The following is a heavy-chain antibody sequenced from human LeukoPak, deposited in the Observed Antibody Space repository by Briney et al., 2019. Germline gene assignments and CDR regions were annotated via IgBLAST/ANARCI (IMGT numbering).Heavy chain of an antibody. V-gene: IGHV3-23*01. CDR1: GYTFSTYA. J-gene: IGHJ5*01. Sequence: GGSLTLSCAGYGYTFSTYAMSWVRQAPGKGLEWVSAISGSGGSTYYADSVKGRFTISRDNSKNTLYLQMNSLRAEDTAVYYCAKDESPPYSSGWFDYWGQGTLVTVSS. CDR3: AKDESPPYSSGWFDY. CDR2: ISGSGGST. D-gene: IGHD6-19*01.